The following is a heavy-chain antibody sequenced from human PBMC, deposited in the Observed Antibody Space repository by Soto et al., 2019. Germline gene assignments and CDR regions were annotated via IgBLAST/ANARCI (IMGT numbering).Heavy chain of an antibody. Sequence: PGGSLRLSCVGSGFTFSSYEMNWVRQAPGKGLEWVSNIRSSVRSINYADSVKGRFTISRDNAKNSLYLQMNSLRAEDTAVYYCTRVRDSNDYWGQGTLVTVSS. D-gene: IGHD3-22*01. CDR3: TRVRDSNDY. J-gene: IGHJ4*02. CDR1: GFTFSSYE. CDR2: IRSSVRSI. V-gene: IGHV3-48*03.